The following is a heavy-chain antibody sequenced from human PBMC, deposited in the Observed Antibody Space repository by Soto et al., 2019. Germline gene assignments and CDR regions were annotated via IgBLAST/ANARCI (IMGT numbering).Heavy chain of an antibody. Sequence: PSDTLSLTCTVSGGSISNYFWTWIRQPPGKGLEWIGYIHYSGTTSCFPSYNPSLRSRVTISEDTSMNQFSLNLLSVTTADTAVYFCAAGEASSRNLAPYYLDFWGQGTLVTVSS. CDR2: IHYSGTT. D-gene: IGHD6-13*01. CDR1: GGSISNYF. V-gene: IGHV4-59*01. J-gene: IGHJ4*02. CDR3: AAGEASSRNLAPYYLDF.